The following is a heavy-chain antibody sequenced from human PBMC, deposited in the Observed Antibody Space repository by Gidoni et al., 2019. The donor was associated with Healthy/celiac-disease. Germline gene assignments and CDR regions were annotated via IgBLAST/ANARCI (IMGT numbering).Heavy chain of an antibody. CDR3: ARSLVVVVESYYYYYYGMDV. CDR1: GGSISSGDYY. J-gene: IGHJ6*02. Sequence: QVQLQESGPGLVKPSQTLSLTCTVSGGSISSGDYYWSWIRQPPGKGLEWIGYIYYSGSTYYNPSLKSRVTISVDTSKNQFSLKLSSVTAADTAVYYCARSLVVVVESYYYYYYGMDVWGQGTTVTVSS. CDR2: IYYSGST. D-gene: IGHD2-15*01. V-gene: IGHV4-30-4*01.